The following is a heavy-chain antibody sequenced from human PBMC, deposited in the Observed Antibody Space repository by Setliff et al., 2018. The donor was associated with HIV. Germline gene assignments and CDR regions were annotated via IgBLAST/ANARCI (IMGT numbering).Heavy chain of an antibody. J-gene: IGHJ4*02. Sequence: SVKVSCKASGGTFSSYAISWVRQAPGQGLEWMGGIIPIFGTANYAQKFQGRVTITTDESTSTAYMELSSLRSEDTAVYYCARFGGVVGATLDYWGQGTLVTVSS. D-gene: IGHD1-26*01. CDR1: GGTFSSYA. V-gene: IGHV1-69*05. CDR3: ARFGGVVGATLDY. CDR2: IIPIFGTA.